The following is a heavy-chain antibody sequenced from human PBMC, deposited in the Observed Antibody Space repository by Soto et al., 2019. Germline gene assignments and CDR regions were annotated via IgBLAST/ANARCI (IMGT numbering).Heavy chain of an antibody. J-gene: IGHJ4*01. V-gene: IGHV3-74*01. CDR3: ARAGWDRFAY. D-gene: IGHD6-19*01. Sequence: EVQLVESGGGLVQPGGSLRLSCAASGFTFSNYWVHWVRQAPGKGRMWVSRINSDGTTINYACSVEGRFTISRDNAKNPLFLQMNRMRVEATAVYYRARAGWDRFAYGRRGTLITVPS. CDR2: INSDGTTI. CDR1: GFTFSNYW.